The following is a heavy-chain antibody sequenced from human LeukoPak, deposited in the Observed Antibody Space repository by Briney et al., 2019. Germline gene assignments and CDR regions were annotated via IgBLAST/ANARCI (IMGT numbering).Heavy chain of an antibody. Sequence: SETLSLTCAVYGGSFSGYYWSWIRQPPGKGLEWIGEINHSGSTNYNPSLESRVTISVDTSKNQFSLKLSSVTAADTAVYYCARGLTLNYDSSGYYQLNFDYWGQGTLVTVSS. J-gene: IGHJ4*02. CDR3: ARGLTLNYDSSGYYQLNFDY. CDR2: INHSGST. CDR1: GGSFSGYY. D-gene: IGHD3-22*01. V-gene: IGHV4-34*01.